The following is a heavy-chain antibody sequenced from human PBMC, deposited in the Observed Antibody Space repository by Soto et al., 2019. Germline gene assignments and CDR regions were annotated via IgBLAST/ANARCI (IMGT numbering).Heavy chain of an antibody. Sequence: GGSLRLSCTASGFTFGDYAMSWFRQAPGKGLEWVGFIRSKAYGGTTEYAASVKGRFTISRDDSKSIAYLQMNSLKTEDTAVYYCTAQLGYCSSTSCYARLRYFDWTFFDYWGQGTLVTVSS. D-gene: IGHD2-2*01. J-gene: IGHJ4*02. CDR1: GFTFGDYA. V-gene: IGHV3-49*03. CDR3: TAQLGYCSSTSCYARLRYFDWTFFDY. CDR2: IRSKAYGGTT.